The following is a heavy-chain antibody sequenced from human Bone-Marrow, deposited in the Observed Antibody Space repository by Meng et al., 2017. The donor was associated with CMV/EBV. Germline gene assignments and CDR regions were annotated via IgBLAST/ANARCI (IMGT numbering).Heavy chain of an antibody. Sequence: GGSLRLSCAASGFTFSSYWMSWVRQAPGKGLEWVASIAFTVDTMYYSDSAKGRFTVSRDNARNLLFLQMNSLRAEDTAVYYCARGEFSDYYSGWDKRYNYGLDLWGRGITVTVSS. J-gene: IGHJ6*02. CDR2: IAFTVDTM. V-gene: IGHV3-48*01. CDR1: GFTFSSYW. CDR3: ARGEFSDYYSGWDKRYNYGLDL. D-gene: IGHD6-19*01.